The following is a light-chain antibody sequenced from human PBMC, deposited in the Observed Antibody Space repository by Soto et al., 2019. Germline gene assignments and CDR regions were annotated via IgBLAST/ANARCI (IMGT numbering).Light chain of an antibody. V-gene: IGLV2-23*01. CDR3: CSYAGSSTWV. CDR2: EGT. J-gene: IGLJ3*02. Sequence: QSALTQPASVSGSPGQSITISCTGTSSDVGSYDFVSWFQQHPGKAPKLMIYEGTKRPSGVSNRFSGSKSGNTASLTISGLQAEHEADYYCCSYAGSSTWVFGGGTKLTV. CDR1: SSDVGSYDF.